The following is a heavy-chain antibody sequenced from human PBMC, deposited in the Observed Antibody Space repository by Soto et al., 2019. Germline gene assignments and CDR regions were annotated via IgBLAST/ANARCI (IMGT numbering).Heavy chain of an antibody. CDR1: GFTFSSYG. CDR2: IWYDGSNK. Sequence: GGSLRLSCAASGFTFSSYGMHWVRQAPGKGLEWVAVIWYDGSNKYYADSVKGRFTISRDNSKNTLYLQMNSLRAEDTAVYYCARDRRIAAAQAWFDPWGQGTLVTVSS. D-gene: IGHD6-13*01. CDR3: ARDRRIAAAQAWFDP. V-gene: IGHV3-33*01. J-gene: IGHJ5*02.